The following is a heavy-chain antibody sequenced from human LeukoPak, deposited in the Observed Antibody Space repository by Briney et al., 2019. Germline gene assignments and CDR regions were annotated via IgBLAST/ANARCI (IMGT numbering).Heavy chain of an antibody. V-gene: IGHV3-23*01. CDR2: IGNNGGGI. CDR3: AIDPNWGTHS. D-gene: IGHD7-27*01. J-gene: IGHJ4*02. CDR1: GFTFSTYT. Sequence: GGSLRLSCAASGFTFSTYTMYWVRHPPGKRLEWVSIIGNNGGGIHYADSVKGRFTISRDNFKNALYLQMNSLRVEDTAVYYCAIDPNWGTHSWGQGVLVTVS.